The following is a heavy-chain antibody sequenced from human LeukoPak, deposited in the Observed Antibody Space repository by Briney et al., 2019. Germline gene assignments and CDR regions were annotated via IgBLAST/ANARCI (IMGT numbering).Heavy chain of an antibody. Sequence: GGSLRLSCAASGFTLNNYAMTWVRQAPGKGLEWVSGIRGGGSEIYYADSAKGRFAISRDNSKNTLHLQMDSLRVEDTAVYYCAKSYGAGWYAAYFQHWGQGALVTVSS. CDR2: IRGGGSEI. J-gene: IGHJ1*01. CDR3: AKSYGAGWYAAYFQH. CDR1: GFTLNNYA. V-gene: IGHV3-23*01. D-gene: IGHD6-19*01.